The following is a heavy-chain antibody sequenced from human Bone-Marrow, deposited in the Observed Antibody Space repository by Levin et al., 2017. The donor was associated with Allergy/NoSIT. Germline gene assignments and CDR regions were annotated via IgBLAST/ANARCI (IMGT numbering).Heavy chain of an antibody. J-gene: IGHJ3*02. CDR3: AKDGIVGIYSGTYSDT. CDR1: GFTFSNSA. V-gene: IGHV3-30-3*01. D-gene: IGHD1-26*01. CDR2: ISYDGSNK. Sequence: LSLTCAASGFTFSNSAMHWVRQAPGKGLEWVAVISYDGSNKYTADSVKGRFTISRDNSKNTLYLQMNSLRAEDTAIYYCAKDGIVGIYSGTYSDTWGQGTMVTVSS.